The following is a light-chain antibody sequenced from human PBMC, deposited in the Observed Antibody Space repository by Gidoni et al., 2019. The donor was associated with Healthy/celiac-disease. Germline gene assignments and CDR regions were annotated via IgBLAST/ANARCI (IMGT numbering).Light chain of an antibody. CDR1: RPNIGAGYD. J-gene: IGLJ3*02. CDR2: GNS. Sequence: QSVLTQPPSVSGAPGQRVTISCTGSRPNIGAGYDVHWYQQLPGTAPKLLIYGNSNRPSGVPDRFSGSKSGTSASLAITGLQAEDEADYYCQSYDSSLTWVFGGGTKLTVL. CDR3: QSYDSSLTWV. V-gene: IGLV1-40*01.